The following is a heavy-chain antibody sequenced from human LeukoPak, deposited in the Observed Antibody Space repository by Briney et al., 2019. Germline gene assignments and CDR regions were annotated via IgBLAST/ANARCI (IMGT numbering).Heavy chain of an antibody. D-gene: IGHD6-25*01. J-gene: IGHJ4*02. CDR1: GFTFSRYW. CDR2: INPDGSHT. V-gene: IGHV3-74*01. CDR3: VREAGY. Sequence: PGGSLRLSCAASGFTFSRYWMHWVRQAPGEGLVWVSRINPDGSHTTYADAVEGRFTISRDNAKNTVYLQMNSLRVEDTAVYYCVREAGYWGQGTLVTVSS.